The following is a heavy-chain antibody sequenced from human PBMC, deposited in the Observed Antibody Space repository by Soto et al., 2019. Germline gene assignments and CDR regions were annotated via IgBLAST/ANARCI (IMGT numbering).Heavy chain of an antibody. CDR3: ATQSPTITMIVVVPDAFDI. D-gene: IGHD3-22*01. J-gene: IGHJ3*02. V-gene: IGHV5-51*01. Sequence: GESLKISCKGSGYSFTSYWIGWVRQMPGKGLEWMGIIYPGDSDTRYSPSFQGQVTISADKSISTAYLQWSSLKASDTAMYYCATQSPTITMIVVVPDAFDIWGQGTMVTVSS. CDR2: IYPGDSDT. CDR1: GYSFTSYW.